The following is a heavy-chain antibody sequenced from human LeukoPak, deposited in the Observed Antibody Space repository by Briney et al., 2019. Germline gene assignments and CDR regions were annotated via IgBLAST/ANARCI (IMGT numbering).Heavy chain of an antibody. D-gene: IGHD3-22*01. V-gene: IGHV1-69*13. J-gene: IGHJ4*02. CDR2: IIPIFGAA. CDR1: GGTFSSYA. CDR3: ARDGAYYYDSSGYTYYFDY. Sequence: SVKVSCKASGGTFSSYAISWVRQAPGQGLEWMGGIIPIFGAANYAQKFQGRVTITADESTSTAYMELSRLRSDDTAVYYCARDGAYYYDSSGYTYYFDYWGQGTLVTVSS.